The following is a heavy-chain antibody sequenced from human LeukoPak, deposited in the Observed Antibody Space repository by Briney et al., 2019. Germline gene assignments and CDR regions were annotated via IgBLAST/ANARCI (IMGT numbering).Heavy chain of an antibody. CDR2: IFYSGRA. D-gene: IGHD3-22*01. CDR1: SDSISPSSYF. J-gene: IGHJ4*01. V-gene: IGHV4-39*01. Sequence: SQTLSLTCTVSSDSISPSSYFWAWLRQSPGKGLEWIGNIFYSGRAYYNPSLESRVTMSIDTSKNQFSLNLNSVTATDTAVYYCARRQYYDGVDYWGHGTLVTVSS. CDR3: ARRQYYDGVDY.